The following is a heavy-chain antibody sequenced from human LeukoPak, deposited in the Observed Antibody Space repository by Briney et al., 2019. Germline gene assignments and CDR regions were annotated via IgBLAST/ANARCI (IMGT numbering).Heavy chain of an antibody. CDR2: INHSGST. CDR3: ARTAYCSSTSCYGAWFDP. J-gene: IGHJ5*02. D-gene: IGHD2-2*01. Sequence: SETLSLTCAVYGGSFSGYYWSWIRQPPGKGLEWIGEINHSGSTNYNPSLKSRDTISVDTSKNQFSLKPSSVTAADTAVYYCARTAYCSSTSCYGAWFDPWGQGTLVTVSS. CDR1: GGSFSGYY. V-gene: IGHV4-34*01.